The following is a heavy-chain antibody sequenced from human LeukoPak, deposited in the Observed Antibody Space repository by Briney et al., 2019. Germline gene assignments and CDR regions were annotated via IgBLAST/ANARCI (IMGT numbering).Heavy chain of an antibody. CDR1: GGSIRSSNW. V-gene: IGHV4-4*02. CDR3: ARPTGRGGYPTDPFDI. Sequence: SETLSLTCAVSGGSIRSSNWWSWVRQPPGKGLEWIGEIYHSGGTTNYNPSLKSRVTISVDKSKNQFSLQLSSVTAADTALYYCARPTGRGGYPTDPFDIWGQGTMVTVSS. J-gene: IGHJ3*02. CDR2: IYHSGGTT. D-gene: IGHD6-25*01.